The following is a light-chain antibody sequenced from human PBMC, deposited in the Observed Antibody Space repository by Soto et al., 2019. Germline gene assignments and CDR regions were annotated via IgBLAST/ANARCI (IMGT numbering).Light chain of an antibody. CDR3: LLYFGGAKLV. V-gene: IGLV7-43*01. CDR2: TTD. J-gene: IGLJ3*02. CDR1: TGEVTTGNY. Sequence: QAVVTQEPSLTVSPGGTVTLTCASSTGEVTTGNYASWFQQKPGQAPRTLIYTTDNRHSWTPARFSGSLLGGKAALTLSSVQPEYEADYYCLLYFGGAKLVFGGGTKVTVL.